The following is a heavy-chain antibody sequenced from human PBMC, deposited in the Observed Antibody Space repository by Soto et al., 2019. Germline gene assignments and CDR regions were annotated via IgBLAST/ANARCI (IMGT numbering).Heavy chain of an antibody. J-gene: IGHJ2*01. CDR1: GFTFSDYY. Sequence: GGSLRLSCAASGFTFSDYYMSWIRQAPGKGLEWVSYISSSGSTIYYADSVKGRFTISRDNAKNSLYLQMNSLRAEDTAVYYCASPPEWFGEFPPNWYFDLWGRGTLVTVSS. V-gene: IGHV3-11*01. CDR3: ASPPEWFGEFPPNWYFDL. CDR2: ISSSGSTI. D-gene: IGHD3-10*01.